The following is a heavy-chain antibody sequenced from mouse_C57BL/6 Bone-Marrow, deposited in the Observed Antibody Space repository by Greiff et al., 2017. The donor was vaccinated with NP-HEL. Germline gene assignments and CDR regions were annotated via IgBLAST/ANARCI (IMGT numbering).Heavy chain of an antibody. CDR2: ISDGGSYT. J-gene: IGHJ2*01. Sequence: EVKLVESGGGLVKPGGSLKLSCAASGFTFSSYAMSWVRQTPEKRLEWVATISDGGSYTYYPDNVKGRFTISRDNAKNNLYLQMSHLKSEDTAMYYCARAYYYGSSYDYWGQGTTLTVSS. D-gene: IGHD1-1*01. CDR1: GFTFSSYA. V-gene: IGHV5-4*03. CDR3: ARAYYYGSSYDY.